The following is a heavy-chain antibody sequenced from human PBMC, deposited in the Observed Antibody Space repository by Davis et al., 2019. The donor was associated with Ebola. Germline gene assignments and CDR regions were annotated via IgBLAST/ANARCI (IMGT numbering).Heavy chain of an antibody. Sequence: ASVKVSCKASGYSFTSYYIHWVRQAPGQGLEWMGWISGYNGNTDYAQTVQGRVSMTTDTSTSTAYMELRSLRSDDTAVYYCARDFYDSSGYLWYFDLWGRGTLVTVSS. CDR1: GYSFTSYY. CDR2: ISGYNGNT. V-gene: IGHV1-18*04. J-gene: IGHJ2*01. CDR3: ARDFYDSSGYLWYFDL. D-gene: IGHD3-22*01.